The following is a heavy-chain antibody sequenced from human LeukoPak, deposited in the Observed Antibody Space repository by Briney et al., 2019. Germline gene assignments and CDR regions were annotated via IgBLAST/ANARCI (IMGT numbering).Heavy chain of an antibody. CDR2: ISYDGSNK. D-gene: IGHD6-6*01. J-gene: IGHJ4*02. CDR3: AKPTWYSSSTGDY. CDR1: GFTFSSYG. V-gene: IGHV3-30*18. Sequence: GGSLRLSCAASGFTFSSYGMHWVRQAPGKGLEWVAVISYDGSNKYYADSVKGRFTISRDNSKNTLYLQMNSLRAEDTAVYYCAKPTWYSSSTGDYWGQGTLVTVSS.